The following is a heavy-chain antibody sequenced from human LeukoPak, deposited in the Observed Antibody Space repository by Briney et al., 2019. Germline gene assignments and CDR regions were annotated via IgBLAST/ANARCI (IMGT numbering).Heavy chain of an antibody. CDR3: AREGHDILTGYSEFDY. CDR2: ISAYNGNT. CDR1: GYTFTSYG. J-gene: IGHJ4*02. Sequence: ASVKVSCKASGYTFTSYGISWVRQAPGQGLEWMGWISAYNGNTNYAQKLQGRVTMTTDTSTSTAYMELRSLRSDDTAVYYCAREGHDILTGYSEFDYWGQGTLVTVSS. V-gene: IGHV1-18*01. D-gene: IGHD3-9*01.